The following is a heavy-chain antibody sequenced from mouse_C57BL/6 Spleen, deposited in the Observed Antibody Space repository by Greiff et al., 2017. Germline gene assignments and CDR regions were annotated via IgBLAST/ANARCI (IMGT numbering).Heavy chain of an antibody. V-gene: IGHV3-6*01. Sequence: VQLKESGPGLVKPSQSLSLTCSVTGYSITSGYYWNWIRQFPGNKLEWMGYISYDGSNNYNPSLKNRISITSDTSKNQFFLKLNSVTTEDTATYYCARDGIYDGYYDYYAMDYWGQGTSVTVSS. CDR3: ARDGIYDGYYDYYAMDY. CDR1: GYSITSGYY. J-gene: IGHJ4*01. D-gene: IGHD2-3*01. CDR2: ISYDGSN.